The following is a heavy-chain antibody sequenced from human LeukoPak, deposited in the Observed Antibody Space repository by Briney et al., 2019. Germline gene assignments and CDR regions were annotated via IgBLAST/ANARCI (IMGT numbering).Heavy chain of an antibody. CDR2: IKQDGSEK. V-gene: IGHV3-7*01. J-gene: IGHJ6*03. CDR3: AREPGSADDILTGYNYYYYYMDV. Sequence: GGSLRLSCAASGFTFSSYWMSWVRQAPGKGLEWVANIKQDGSEKYYVDSVKGRFTISRDNSKNTLYLQMNSLRAEDTAVYYCAREPGSADDILTGYNYYYYYMDVWGKGTTVTVSS. CDR1: GFTFSSYW. D-gene: IGHD3-9*01.